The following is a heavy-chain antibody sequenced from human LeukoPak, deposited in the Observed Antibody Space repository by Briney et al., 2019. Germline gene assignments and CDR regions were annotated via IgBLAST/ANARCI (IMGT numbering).Heavy chain of an antibody. CDR2: ITPNRCHK. Sequence: SVNLSYRSSVYTFTVFYIHCVRHAPAQALVWMICITPNRCHKNYAKKSQGRVTMTRDTSISTTYMALSSLTSDDTAMYYCARGSANNGAGPKRAFEYWGQGTLVTLSA. CDR3: ARGSANNGAGPKRAFEY. V-gene: IGHV1-2*02. CDR1: VYTFTVFY. J-gene: IGHJ4*02. D-gene: IGHD1/OR15-1a*01.